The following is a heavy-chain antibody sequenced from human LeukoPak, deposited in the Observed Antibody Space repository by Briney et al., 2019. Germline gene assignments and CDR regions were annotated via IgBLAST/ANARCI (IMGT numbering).Heavy chain of an antibody. Sequence: GGSLRLSCAASGFTFSDYSMNWVRQAPGKGLEWVSSISSSTSYIYYTDSVKGRFTISRDNAKNSLYLQMNSLRAEDTAVYYCARDYYYDSSGYYYDDYWGQGTLATVSS. CDR3: ARDYYYDSSGYYYDDY. V-gene: IGHV3-21*01. CDR1: GFTFSDYS. D-gene: IGHD3-22*01. J-gene: IGHJ4*02. CDR2: ISSSTSYI.